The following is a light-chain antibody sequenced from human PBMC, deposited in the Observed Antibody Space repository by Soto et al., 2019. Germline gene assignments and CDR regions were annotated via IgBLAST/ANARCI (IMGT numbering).Light chain of an antibody. Sequence: QSVLTQPPSASGTPGQRVTISCSGSSSNIGSNTVNWYQQLPRTAPKLLIYSNNQRPSGVPDRFSGSKSGTSASLAISGLQSEDEDDYYCAAWDDSLNVVVFGGGTKLTVL. CDR1: SSNIGSNT. J-gene: IGLJ2*01. V-gene: IGLV1-44*01. CDR3: AAWDDSLNVVV. CDR2: SNN.